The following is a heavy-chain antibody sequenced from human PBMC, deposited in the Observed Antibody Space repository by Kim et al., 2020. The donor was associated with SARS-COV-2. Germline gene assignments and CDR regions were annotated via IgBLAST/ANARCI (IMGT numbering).Heavy chain of an antibody. Sequence: SETLSLTCAVYGGSFSGYYWSWIRQPPGKGLEWIGEINHSGSTNYNPSLKSRVTISIDTSKNQFSLKLSSVTAADTAVYYCARGGYYGPQTDKNWFDPWGQGTLVTVSS. CDR1: GGSFSGYY. J-gene: IGHJ5*02. CDR2: INHSGST. CDR3: ARGGYYGPQTDKNWFDP. D-gene: IGHD3-10*01. V-gene: IGHV4-34*01.